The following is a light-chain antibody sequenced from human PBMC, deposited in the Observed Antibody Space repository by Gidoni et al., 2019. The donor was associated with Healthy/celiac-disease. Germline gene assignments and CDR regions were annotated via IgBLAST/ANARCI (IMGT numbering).Light chain of an antibody. CDR2: GAS. Sequence: EIVLTQSPGTLSLSPGERATLSCRASQSVSSSYLAWYHQKPGQAPRLLIYGASSRATGIPDRFRGSGSGTDFTLTISRLGPEDFAVYYCQQYGSSPGTFXHXTKVEIK. CDR1: QSVSSSY. CDR3: QQYGSSPGT. V-gene: IGKV3-20*01. J-gene: IGKJ1*01.